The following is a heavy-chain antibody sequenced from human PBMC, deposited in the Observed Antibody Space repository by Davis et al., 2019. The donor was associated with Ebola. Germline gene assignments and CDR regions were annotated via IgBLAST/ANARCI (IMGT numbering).Heavy chain of an antibody. CDR3: ARDLGDYYDSSGYNIFDY. CDR2: IWYDGSNK. Sequence: PGGSLRLSCAASGFTFSSYGMHWVRQAPGKGLEWVAVIWYDGSNKYYADSVKGRFTISRDNSKNTLYLQMNSLRAEDTAVYYCARDLGDYYDSSGYNIFDYWGQGTLVTVSS. CDR1: GFTFSSYG. D-gene: IGHD3-22*01. J-gene: IGHJ4*02. V-gene: IGHV3-33*01.